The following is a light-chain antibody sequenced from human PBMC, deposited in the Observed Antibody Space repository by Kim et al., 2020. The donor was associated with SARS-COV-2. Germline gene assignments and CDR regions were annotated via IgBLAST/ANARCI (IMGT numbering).Light chain of an antibody. Sequence: SVKPSCTLSTGHNNYASALLQQQPGKGPRYLMRLYSDGRHTKGDGIPDRFSGSTSGSEYSLTISSLQSEDEADYYCQTWGSGIAVFGGGTQLTVL. J-gene: IGLJ2*01. CDR2: LYSDGRH. V-gene: IGLV4-69*01. CDR1: TGHNNYA. CDR3: QTWGSGIAV.